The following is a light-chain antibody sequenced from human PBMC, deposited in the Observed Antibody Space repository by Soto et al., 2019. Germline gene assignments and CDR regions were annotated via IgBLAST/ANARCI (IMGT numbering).Light chain of an antibody. Sequence: EIVLTQSPGVLSLSVGERAPLSCRASQSVKSSYLAWYQQKPGQAPRLLIYDASTRATGIADRFSASGSGTDFTLTISRLEPEDFAVYSCQQYASSPQTFGQGTEVDIK. CDR3: QQYASSPQT. CDR1: QSVKSSY. V-gene: IGKV3-20*01. CDR2: DAS. J-gene: IGKJ1*01.